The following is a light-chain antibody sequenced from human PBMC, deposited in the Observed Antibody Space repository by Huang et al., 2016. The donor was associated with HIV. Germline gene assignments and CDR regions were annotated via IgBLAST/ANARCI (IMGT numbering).Light chain of an antibody. V-gene: IGKV3-15*01. J-gene: IGKJ3*01. CDR3: QQYNNFYT. CDR2: GAA. CDR1: QSVSGS. Sequence: EIVLTQSPATLSVSPGERATLSCRASQSVSGSLAWYQQKPGQAPRLLIYGAATRATGVPARFSGSGSGKEFTLTISSLQSEDFAVYYCQQYNNFYTFGPGTRVDIK.